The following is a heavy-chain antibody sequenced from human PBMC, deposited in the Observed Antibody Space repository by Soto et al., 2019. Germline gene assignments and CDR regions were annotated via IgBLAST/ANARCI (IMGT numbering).Heavy chain of an antibody. CDR1: GYSFTNFH. V-gene: IGHV1-46*01. CDR2: IDPSGGIT. J-gene: IGHJ4*02. Sequence: QVQLGQFGAEVKKPGASVKVSCKASGYSFTNFHIHWVRQAPGQGLEWMGMIDPSGGITRDAQRLQGRITMTRAASSSTVYMELRSLTSEATAVYFCARDGMCQDKYETIGYEFDHWGQGTLVTVSS. CDR3: ARDGMCQDKYETIGYEFDH. D-gene: IGHD5-12*01.